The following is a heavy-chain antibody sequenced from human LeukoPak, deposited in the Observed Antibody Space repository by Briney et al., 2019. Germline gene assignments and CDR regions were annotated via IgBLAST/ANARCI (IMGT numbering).Heavy chain of an antibody. D-gene: IGHD3-22*01. CDR3: ARHKIRGYDSSGYPLAGFDY. CDR1: GGSISSYY. CDR2: IYYSGST. Sequence: MTSETLSLTCTVSGGSISSYYWSWIRQPPGKGLEWIGYIYYSGSTNYNPSLKSRVTISVDTSKNQFSLKLSSVTAADTAVYYCARHKIRGYDSSGYPLAGFDYWGQGTLVTVSS. J-gene: IGHJ4*02. V-gene: IGHV4-59*08.